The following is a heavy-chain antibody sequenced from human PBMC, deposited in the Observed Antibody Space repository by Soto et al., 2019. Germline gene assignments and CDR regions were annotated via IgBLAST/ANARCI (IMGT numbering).Heavy chain of an antibody. CDR1: GYTFTSYW. CDR2: IYPGDSDT. V-gene: IGHV5-51*01. Sequence: LGESLKISCKASGYTFTSYWIGWVRQMPGKGLEWMGTIYPGDSDTRYSPSFQGQVTISVDKSISTAYLQWSSLKVSDTAMYYCVTSPDYNFWSGYFFFDHWGQGALVTVSS. J-gene: IGHJ4*02. D-gene: IGHD3-3*01. CDR3: VTSPDYNFWSGYFFFDH.